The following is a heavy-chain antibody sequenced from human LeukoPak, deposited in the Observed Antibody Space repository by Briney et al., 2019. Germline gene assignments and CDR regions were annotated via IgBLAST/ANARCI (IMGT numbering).Heavy chain of an antibody. Sequence: PSETLSLTCTVSGGSISSSSYYWGWIRQPPGKGLEWIGSIYYSGSTYYNPSLKSRVTISVDTSKNQFSLKLSSVTAADTAVYYCARQLGYCSSSSCYADKVDYWGQGTLVTVSS. CDR1: GGSISSSSYY. J-gene: IGHJ4*02. D-gene: IGHD2-2*01. CDR2: IYYSGST. V-gene: IGHV4-39*01. CDR3: ARQLGYCSSSSCYADKVDY.